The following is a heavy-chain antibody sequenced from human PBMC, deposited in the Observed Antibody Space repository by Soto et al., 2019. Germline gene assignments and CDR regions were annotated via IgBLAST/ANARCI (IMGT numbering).Heavy chain of an antibody. CDR3: ARHGSF. CDR1: NGSISPTSYN. Sequence: QMQLQESGPGLVKPSETLSLTCTVSNGSISPTSYNWGWIRQSPGKGLEWIGTIYYTGSTSYNPSLKSRVTIAVDTSKNQFSLKLASVTAADTAVYYCARHGSFWGQGTLVIVSS. D-gene: IGHD3-16*02. V-gene: IGHV4-39*01. CDR2: IYYTGST. J-gene: IGHJ4*02.